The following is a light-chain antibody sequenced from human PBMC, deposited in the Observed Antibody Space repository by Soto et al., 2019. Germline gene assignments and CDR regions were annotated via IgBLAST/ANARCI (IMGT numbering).Light chain of an antibody. Sequence: DLVMTQSPLSLPVTPGEPASISCRSSESLLHSNGYNYLDWYMQKPGQSPQLLIYLRSDRASAVPDRYSGRGSGTDFKLNISRLESQDVGVYYCMQPMRTPRLTFCGGTKVQIK. CDR1: ESLLHSNGYNY. J-gene: IGKJ4*01. V-gene: IGKV2-28*01. CDR2: LRS. CDR3: MQPMRTPRLT.